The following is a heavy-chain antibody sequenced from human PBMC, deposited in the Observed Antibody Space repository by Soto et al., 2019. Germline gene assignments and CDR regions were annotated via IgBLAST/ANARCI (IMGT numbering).Heavy chain of an antibody. D-gene: IGHD6-19*01. Sequence: EVQLVESGGGLVQPGRSLRLSCAASGFTFDDYAMHWVRQAPGKGLEWVSGISWNSGSIGYADSVKGRFTISRDNAKNSLYLQMNSLRAEDTALYYCAKDIEQWLVPTDSDAFDIWGQGTMVTVSS. J-gene: IGHJ3*02. CDR1: GFTFDDYA. CDR2: ISWNSGSI. CDR3: AKDIEQWLVPTDSDAFDI. V-gene: IGHV3-9*01.